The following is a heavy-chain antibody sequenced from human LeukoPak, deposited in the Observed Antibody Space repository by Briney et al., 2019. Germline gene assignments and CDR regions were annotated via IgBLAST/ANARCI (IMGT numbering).Heavy chain of an antibody. CDR3: ARDLTAMRGFCSY. CDR2: FIPIFGTA. CDR1: GGTVSSYA. V-gene: IGHV1-69*13. Sequence: TSGKLSCKASGGTVSSYAISWGRQSPGQRLGGMGGFIPIFGTANYTQKFQGRVTITADESTSTAYMELSSLRSEDADVCYCARDLTAMRGFCSYWGQGTLVTVSS. J-gene: IGHJ4*02. D-gene: IGHD5-18*01.